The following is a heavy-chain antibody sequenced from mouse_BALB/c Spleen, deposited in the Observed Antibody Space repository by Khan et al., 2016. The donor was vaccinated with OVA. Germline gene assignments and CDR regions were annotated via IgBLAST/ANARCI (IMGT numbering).Heavy chain of an antibody. V-gene: IGHV2-5*01. Sequence: QVQLKESGPGLVQPSQTLSITCTVSGFSLSSYGVHWVRQSPGKGLEWLGVIWRGGNTAYNATSMSRLSITTDNSTSQVFCKMNSLKADDTSIYYCAKNNVYAMDYWGQGTSVTVSS. CDR3: AKNNVYAMDY. CDR2: IWRGGNT. J-gene: IGHJ4*01. CDR1: GFSLSSYG.